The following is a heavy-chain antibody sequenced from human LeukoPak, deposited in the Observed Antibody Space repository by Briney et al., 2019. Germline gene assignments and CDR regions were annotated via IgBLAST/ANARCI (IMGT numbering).Heavy chain of an antibody. CDR1: GDSFTSYY. CDR3: AREGDGEGFDP. J-gene: IGHJ5*02. CDR2: INPNSGGT. Sequence: ASVKVSCKASGDSFTSYYMHWVRQAPGQGLEWMGWINPNSGGTNYAQKFQGRVTMTRDTSISTAYMELSRLRSDDTAVYYCAREGDGEGFDPWGQGTLVTVSS. V-gene: IGHV1-2*02. D-gene: IGHD5-24*01.